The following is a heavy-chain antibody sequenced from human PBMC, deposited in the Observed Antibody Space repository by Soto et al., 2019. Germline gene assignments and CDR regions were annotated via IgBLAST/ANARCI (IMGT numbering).Heavy chain of an antibody. CDR1: GFTFSSYG. V-gene: IGHV3-30*18. CDR3: EQLVAQAATGGDDY. D-gene: IGHD2-15*01. CDR2: ISYDGSNK. Sequence: GVSLRLSCAASGFTFSSYGMHWVRQSPGKGLEWVAVISYDGSNKYYADSMKGRFTISRDNSKNTLYLQMNSLRAEDTAVYYCEQLVAQAATGGDDYWVQRPLVTVSS. J-gene: IGHJ4*02.